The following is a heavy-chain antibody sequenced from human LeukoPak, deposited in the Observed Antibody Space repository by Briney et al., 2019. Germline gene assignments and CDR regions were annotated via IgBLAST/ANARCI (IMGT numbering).Heavy chain of an antibody. CDR2: IIPIFGTA. Sequence: GASVKVSCKASGGTFSSYAISWVRQAPGQGLEWMGGIIPIFGTANYAQKFQGRATITADESTSTAYMELSSLRSEDTAVYYCARDLWGPFAFDIWGQGTMVTVSS. J-gene: IGHJ3*02. D-gene: IGHD3-16*01. V-gene: IGHV1-69*13. CDR3: ARDLWGPFAFDI. CDR1: GGTFSSYA.